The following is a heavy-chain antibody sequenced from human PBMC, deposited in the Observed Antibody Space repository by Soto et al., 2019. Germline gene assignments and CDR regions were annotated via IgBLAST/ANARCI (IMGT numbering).Heavy chain of an antibody. CDR3: ARSEDIVVVVAATRFVVGDAFDI. CDR2: IIPIFGTA. CDR1: GSTFSSYA. Sequence: GASVKVSCNASGSTFSSYAISWVRQAPGQGLEWMGGIIPIFGTANYAQKFQGRVTITADESTSTAYMELSSLRSEDTAVYYCARSEDIVVVVAATRFVVGDAFDIWGQGTMVTV. V-gene: IGHV1-69*13. J-gene: IGHJ3*02. D-gene: IGHD2-15*01.